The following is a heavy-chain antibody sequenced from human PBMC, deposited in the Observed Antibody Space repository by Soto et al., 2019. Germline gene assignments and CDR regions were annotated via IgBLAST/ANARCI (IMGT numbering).Heavy chain of an antibody. CDR1: GGTFSSYA. CDR2: IIPIFGTA. CDR3: AREARAVQLIAARYYYYYGMDV. V-gene: IGHV1-69*13. Sequence: SVKVSCKASGGTFSSYAISWVRQAPGQGLEWMGGIIPIFGTANYAQKFQGRVTITADESTSTAYMELSSLRSEDTAVYYCAREARAVQLIAARYYYYYGMDVWGQGTTVTAP. J-gene: IGHJ6*02. D-gene: IGHD6-6*01.